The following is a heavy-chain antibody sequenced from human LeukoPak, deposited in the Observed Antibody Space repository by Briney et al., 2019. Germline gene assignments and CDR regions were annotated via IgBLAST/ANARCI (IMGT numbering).Heavy chain of an antibody. CDR3: ARVRQQLVRLYYYYYMDV. D-gene: IGHD6-13*01. J-gene: IGHJ6*03. CDR1: GFTFSSYA. CDR2: ISGSGGST. V-gene: IGHV3-23*01. Sequence: GGSLRLSCAASGFTFSSYAMSWVRQAPGKGLEWVSAISGSGGSTYYADSVKGRFTISRDNSKNTLYLQMNSLRAEDTAVYYCARVRQQLVRLYYYYYMDVWGKGTTVTVSS.